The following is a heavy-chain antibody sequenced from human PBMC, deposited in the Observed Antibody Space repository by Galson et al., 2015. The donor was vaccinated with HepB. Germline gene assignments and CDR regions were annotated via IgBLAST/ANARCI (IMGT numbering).Heavy chain of an antibody. CDR3: ARSTAHIVLMVYAEGRAFDI. CDR2: ISSSSSYI. D-gene: IGHD2-8*01. CDR1: GFTFSSYS. J-gene: IGHJ3*02. Sequence: SLRLSCAASGFTFSSYSMNWVRQAPGKGLEWVSSISSSSSYIYYADSVKGRFTISRDNAKNSLYLQMNSLRAEDTAVYYCARSTAHIVLMVYAEGRAFDIWGQGTMVTVSS. V-gene: IGHV3-21*01.